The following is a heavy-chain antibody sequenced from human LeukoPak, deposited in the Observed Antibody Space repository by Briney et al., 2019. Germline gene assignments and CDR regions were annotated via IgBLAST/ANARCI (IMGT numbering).Heavy chain of an antibody. CDR2: VYPGDSDG. V-gene: IGHV5-51*01. CDR1: GYNFATYW. CDR3: ARTYYYNQPSFDY. D-gene: IGHD3-10*01. Sequence: GESLKISCKGSGYNFATYWIAWVRQMPGKGLEWMGIVYPGDSDGRYSSSFRGQVTISVDASVGTAYLQWGSLKDSDTAMYFCARTYYYNQPSFDYWGQGTPVTVSS. J-gene: IGHJ4*02.